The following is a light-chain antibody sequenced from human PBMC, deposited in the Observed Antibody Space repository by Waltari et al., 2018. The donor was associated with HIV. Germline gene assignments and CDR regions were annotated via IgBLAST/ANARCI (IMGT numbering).Light chain of an antibody. CDR1: SSDVGSYSY. CDR2: EVS. CDR3: SSYTSSSTTV. V-gene: IGLV2-14*01. J-gene: IGLJ2*01. Sequence: QSALTQPDSVSGSPGQSITISCTGTSSDVGSYSYVSWYQQYPGKAPKLMSYEVSNRPSGVSNRFSGSKSGNTASLTISGVQPEDESDYYCSSYTSSSTTVFGGGTKLTVL.